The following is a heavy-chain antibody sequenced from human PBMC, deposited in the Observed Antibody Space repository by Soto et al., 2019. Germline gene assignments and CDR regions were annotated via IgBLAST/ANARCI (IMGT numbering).Heavy chain of an antibody. Sequence: SETLSLTCTVSGGSISSYYWSWIRQPPGKGLEWIGYIYYSGSTNYNPSLKSRVTISVDTSKNQFSLKLSSVTAADTAVYYCARSGYYYDSSGYYHRRAFDIWGQGTMVTVSS. J-gene: IGHJ3*02. CDR3: ARSGYYYDSSGYYHRRAFDI. CDR2: IYYSGST. CDR1: GGSISSYY. D-gene: IGHD3-22*01. V-gene: IGHV4-59*01.